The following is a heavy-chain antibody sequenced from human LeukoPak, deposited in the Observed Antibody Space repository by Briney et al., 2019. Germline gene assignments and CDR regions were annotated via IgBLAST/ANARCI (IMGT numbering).Heavy chain of an antibody. Sequence: GRSLRLSCAASGFTFDDYAMHWVRQAPGKGLEWVSGISWNSGSIGYADSVKGRFTISRDNAKNSLYLQMNSLRAEDTALYYCAKDRSITMVRGVFDNWGQGTLVTVSS. V-gene: IGHV3-9*01. CDR3: AKDRSITMVRGVFDN. D-gene: IGHD3-10*01. J-gene: IGHJ4*02. CDR2: ISWNSGSI. CDR1: GFTFDDYA.